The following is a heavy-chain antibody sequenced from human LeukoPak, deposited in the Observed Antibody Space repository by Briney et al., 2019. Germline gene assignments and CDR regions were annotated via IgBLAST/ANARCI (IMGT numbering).Heavy chain of an antibody. D-gene: IGHD3-10*01. CDR2: ISYDGSNK. V-gene: IGHV3-30-3*01. CDR3: ARDGGYYGSGSYPRY. CDR1: GFTLSSYA. J-gene: IGHJ4*02. Sequence: GGSLRLSCAASGFTLSSYAMHWVRQAPGKGLEWVAVISYDGSNKYYADSVKGRFTISRDNSKNTLYLQMNSLRAEDTAVYYCARDGGYYGSGSYPRYGGQGTLVTVSS.